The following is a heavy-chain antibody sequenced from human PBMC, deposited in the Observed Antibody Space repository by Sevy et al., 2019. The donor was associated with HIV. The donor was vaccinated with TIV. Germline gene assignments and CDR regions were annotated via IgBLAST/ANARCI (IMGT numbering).Heavy chain of an antibody. CDR1: GGSISSGGYY. D-gene: IGHD3-10*01. J-gene: IGHJ5*02. CDR3: ARVILIYRGLFDP. V-gene: IGHV4-31*03. Sequence: SEILSLTCTVSGGSISSGGYYWSWIRQHPGKGLEWIGYIYYSGSTYYNPSLKSRVTISVDTSKNQFSLKLSSVTAADTAVYYCARVILIYRGLFDPWGQGTLVTVSS. CDR2: IYYSGST.